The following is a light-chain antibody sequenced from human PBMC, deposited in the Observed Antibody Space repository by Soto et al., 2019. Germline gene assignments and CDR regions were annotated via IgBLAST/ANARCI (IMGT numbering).Light chain of an antibody. J-gene: IGKJ5*01. V-gene: IGKV1-12*01. CDR1: QGISRW. Sequence: DIQMTQSPSFVSASVGDRVTITCQASQGISRWLAWYQQRPGKAPELLIYGASSLQSGVPSRFSGSGSGTDFTLTISSLQPEDFATYYCQQANSFPLTFGQGTRLEMK. CDR3: QQANSFPLT. CDR2: GAS.